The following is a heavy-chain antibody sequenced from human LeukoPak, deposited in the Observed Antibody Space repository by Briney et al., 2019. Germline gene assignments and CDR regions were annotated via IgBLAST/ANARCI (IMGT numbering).Heavy chain of an antibody. CDR1: GYTFTSYY. D-gene: IGHD4-17*01. J-gene: IGHJ3*02. CDR3: ARVGTTVTTLDAFDI. CDR2: INPSGGST. Sequence: ASVKVSCKASGYTFTSYYMHWVRQAPGQGLEWMGIINPSGGSTSYAQKFQGRVTMTRDTSTSPVYMELSSLRSEDTAVYYCARVGTTVTTLDAFDIWGQGTMVTVSS. V-gene: IGHV1-46*01.